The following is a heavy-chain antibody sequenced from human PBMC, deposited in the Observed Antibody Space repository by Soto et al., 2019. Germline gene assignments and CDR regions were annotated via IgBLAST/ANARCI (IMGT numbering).Heavy chain of an antibody. J-gene: IGHJ6*02. V-gene: IGHV1-69*01. CDR3: ARSQGSSTSLEIYYYYYYGMDV. D-gene: IGHD2-2*01. Sequence: QVQLVQSGAEVKKPGSSVKVSCKASGGTFGSYAISWVRQAPGQGLEWMGGIIPIPGTANYAQKFQCRVTIDADESTSTAYMELSSLRSEDTAVYYCARSQGSSTSLEIYYYYYYGMDVWGQGTTVTVSS. CDR2: IIPIPGTA. CDR1: GGTFGSYA.